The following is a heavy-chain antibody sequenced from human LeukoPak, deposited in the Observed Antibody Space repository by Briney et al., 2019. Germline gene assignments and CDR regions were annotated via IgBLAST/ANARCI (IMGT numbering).Heavy chain of an antibody. Sequence: SETLSLTCSVSGGSISSGSYYWSWIRQPAGKGLEWIGRIYASGSTNYNPSLKSRLTISVDTSKNQFSLKLSSVTAADTAVYYCARGLPGPWGQGTLVTVSS. V-gene: IGHV4-61*02. CDR3: ARGLPGP. J-gene: IGHJ5*02. CDR1: GGSISSGSYY. CDR2: IYASGST.